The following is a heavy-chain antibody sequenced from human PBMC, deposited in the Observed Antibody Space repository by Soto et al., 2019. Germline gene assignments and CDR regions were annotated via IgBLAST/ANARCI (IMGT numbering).Heavy chain of an antibody. CDR1: EFTSSNYA. V-gene: IGHV3-30-3*01. CDR3: ARPVLRLDYYGMDV. D-gene: IGHD3-3*01. J-gene: IGHJ6*02. Sequence: GGSLRLSCAAAEFTSSNYAMHCVRQAPGKGLEWVAFISYDGSNKYYADSVKGRFTISRDNSKNTLYLQMNSLRAEDTAVYYCARPVLRLDYYGMDVWGQGTTVTVSS. CDR2: ISYDGSNK.